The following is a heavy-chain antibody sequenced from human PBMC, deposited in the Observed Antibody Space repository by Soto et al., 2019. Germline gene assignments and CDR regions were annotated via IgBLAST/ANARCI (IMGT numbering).Heavy chain of an antibody. J-gene: IGHJ2*01. CDR3: AKGAYHDYGGNAYWYFDL. D-gene: IGHD4-17*01. V-gene: IGHV3-23*01. CDR1: GFTFSSYA. CDR2: ISGSGGST. Sequence: EVQLLESGGGLVQPGGSLRLSCAASGFTFSSYAMSWVRQAPGKGLEWVSAISGSGGSTYYADSVKGRFTISRDNSKNTLYLQMNSLRAEDTAVYYCAKGAYHDYGGNAYWYFDLWGRGTLVTVSS.